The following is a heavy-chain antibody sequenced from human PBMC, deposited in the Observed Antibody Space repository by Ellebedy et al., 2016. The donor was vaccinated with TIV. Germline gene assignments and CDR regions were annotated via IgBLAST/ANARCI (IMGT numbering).Heavy chain of an antibody. Sequence: MPSETLSLTCTVSGGSINSYYWSWIRQPPGKGLEWSGYIYNSGSTNYNPSLKSRVTISLDTYKNQFSLKLTSVTAADTAVYYCASPRVAGPTRNAFHIWGQGTMLTVSS. CDR1: GGSINSYY. D-gene: IGHD1-26*01. J-gene: IGHJ3*02. V-gene: IGHV4-59*01. CDR3: ASPRVAGPTRNAFHI. CDR2: IYNSGST.